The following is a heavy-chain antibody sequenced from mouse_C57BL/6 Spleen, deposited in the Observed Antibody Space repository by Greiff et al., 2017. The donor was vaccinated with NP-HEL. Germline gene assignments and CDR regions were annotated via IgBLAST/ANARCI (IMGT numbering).Heavy chain of an antibody. Sequence: QVQLQQSGAELARPGASVKLSCKASGYTFTSYGISWVKQRTGQGLEWIGEIYPRSGNTYYNEKFKGKATLTADKSSSTAYMELRSLTSEDSAVYFCASPHYYGSSPFAYWGQGTLVTVSA. CDR3: ASPHYYGSSPFAY. D-gene: IGHD1-1*01. CDR2: IYPRSGNT. J-gene: IGHJ3*01. CDR1: GYTFTSYG. V-gene: IGHV1-81*01.